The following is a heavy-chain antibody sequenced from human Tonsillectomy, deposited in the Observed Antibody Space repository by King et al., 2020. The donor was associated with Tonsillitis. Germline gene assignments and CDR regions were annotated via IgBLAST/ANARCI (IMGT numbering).Heavy chain of an antibody. CDR1: GFTFSRSW. J-gene: IGHJ4*02. CDR2: IKQDGNEK. CDR3: VRGGEWELPFDY. D-gene: IGHD1-26*01. Sequence: VQLVESGGGLVQPGGSLRLSCAASGFTFSRSWMSWVRQAPGKGLEWVANIKQDGNEKYYVDSVKGRFTISKDNAENSLYLQMNSQRAEDTDLYYCVRGGEWELPFDYWGQGTLVTVSS. V-gene: IGHV3-7*01.